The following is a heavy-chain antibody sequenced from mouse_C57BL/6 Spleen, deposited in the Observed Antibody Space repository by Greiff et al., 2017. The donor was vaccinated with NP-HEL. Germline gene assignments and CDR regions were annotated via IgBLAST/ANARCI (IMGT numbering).Heavy chain of an antibody. J-gene: IGHJ3*01. CDR3: ARSGTGPWFAY. CDR1: GYTFTSYW. Sequence: VQLKQPGAELVKSGASVKLSCKASGYTFTSYWMHWVKQRPIQGLEWIGNIDPSDSETHYNQKFKDKATLTVDKSSSTAYMQLSSLTSEDSAVYYCARSGTGPWFAYWGQGTLVTVSA. V-gene: IGHV1-52*01. CDR2: IDPSDSET. D-gene: IGHD4-1*01.